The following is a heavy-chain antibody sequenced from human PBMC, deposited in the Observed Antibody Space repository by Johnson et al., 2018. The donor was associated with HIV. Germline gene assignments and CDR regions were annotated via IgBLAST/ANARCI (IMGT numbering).Heavy chain of an antibody. CDR1: GFTFTDAW. Sequence: VQLVESGGGLVKPGGSLRLSCAASGFTFTDAWMNWVRQAPGKGLEWVGRVKSNTDGGTTDYAAPVTGRFTISRDASKNTLYLQMNSLKTEDTAVYYCTTGLYWNDAFDIWGQGTMVTVSS. CDR2: VKSNTDGGTT. CDR3: TTGLYWNDAFDI. V-gene: IGHV3-15*01. D-gene: IGHD1-1*01. J-gene: IGHJ3*02.